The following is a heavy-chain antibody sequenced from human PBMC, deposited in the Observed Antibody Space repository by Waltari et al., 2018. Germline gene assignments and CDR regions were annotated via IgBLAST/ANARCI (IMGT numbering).Heavy chain of an antibody. CDR1: GYTFTSYG. J-gene: IGHJ4*02. CDR3: ARDVRGSSLFGFLQRRFQVDY. Sequence: QVQLVQSGAEVKKPGASVKVSCKASGYTFTSYGISWVRQAPGQGLEWMGWISAYNGNTNYAKKIQGRVTMNTDTSTSKAYMELRSLRSDDTAVYYCARDVRGSSLFGFLQRRFQVDYWGQGTLVTVSS. CDR2: ISAYNGNT. D-gene: IGHD3-10*02. V-gene: IGHV1-18*01.